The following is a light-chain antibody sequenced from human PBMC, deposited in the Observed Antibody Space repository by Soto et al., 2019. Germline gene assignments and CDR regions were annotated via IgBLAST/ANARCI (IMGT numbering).Light chain of an antibody. CDR2: AAS. Sequence: DIQMTQSPSSLSASVGDRVTITCRASPSISSYLNWYQQKPGKAPKLLIYAASSLQGGVPSRFSGSGSGTDFTLTISSLQPEDFATYYCQQTYGSPWTFGQGTKVEIK. CDR1: PSISSY. CDR3: QQTYGSPWT. J-gene: IGKJ1*01. V-gene: IGKV1-39*01.